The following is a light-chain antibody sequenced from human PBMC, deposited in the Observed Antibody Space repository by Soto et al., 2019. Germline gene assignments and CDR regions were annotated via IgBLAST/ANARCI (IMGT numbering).Light chain of an antibody. CDR2: GAS. CDR3: HQYNNFWT. V-gene: IGKV3D-7*01. Sequence: EIVLTQSPGTLSLSPGERATLSCRASQSVSRSYLAWYQQKPGQSPRLLIYGASTRATGIPARFSGSGSGTEFTLTISSLQSEDFALYYCHQYNNFWTFGQGTKVDI. CDR1: QSVSRSY. J-gene: IGKJ1*01.